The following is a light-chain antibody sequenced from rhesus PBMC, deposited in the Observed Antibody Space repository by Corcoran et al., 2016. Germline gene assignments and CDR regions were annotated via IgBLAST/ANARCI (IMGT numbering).Light chain of an antibody. V-gene: IGKV2-72*02. Sequence: DIVMTQTPLSLPVTPGEPASISCRSSQSLLHSDGNTYLDWYLQKPGQSPQFWIYLGSGRASGVPVRCSGVGSGTNFTLKMSRVEAEDVGVYYCMQGTQFPYSFGQGTKVEIK. CDR2: LGS. J-gene: IGKJ2*01. CDR1: QSLLHSDGNTY. CDR3: MQGTQFPYS.